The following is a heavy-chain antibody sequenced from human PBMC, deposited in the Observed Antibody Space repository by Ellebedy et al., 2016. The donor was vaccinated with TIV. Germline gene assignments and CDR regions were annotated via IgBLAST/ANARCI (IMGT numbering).Heavy chain of an antibody. CDR3: AREMDCSGGSCYELDY. CDR2: ISSSSSTI. Sequence: PGGSLRLSCAASGFTFSSYSMNWVRQAPGKGLEWVSYISSSSSTIYYADSVKGRFTISRDNAKNSLYLQMNSLRAEDTAVYYCAREMDCSGGSCYELDYWGQGTLVTVSS. D-gene: IGHD2-15*01. CDR1: GFTFSSYS. V-gene: IGHV3-48*01. J-gene: IGHJ4*02.